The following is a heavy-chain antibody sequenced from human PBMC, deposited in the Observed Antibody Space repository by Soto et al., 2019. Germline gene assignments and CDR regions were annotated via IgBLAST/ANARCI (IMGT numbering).Heavy chain of an antibody. V-gene: IGHV1-2*02. J-gene: IGHJ6*02. CDR2: INPNSGGT. CDR1: GYTFTGYY. D-gene: IGHD3-3*01. Sequence: ASVKVSCKASGYTFTGYYMHWVQQAPGQGLEWMGWINPNSGGTNYAQKFQGRVTMTRDTSISTAYMELSRLRSDDTAVYYCARVYYDFWSGYGMDVWGQGTTVTVSS. CDR3: ARVYYDFWSGYGMDV.